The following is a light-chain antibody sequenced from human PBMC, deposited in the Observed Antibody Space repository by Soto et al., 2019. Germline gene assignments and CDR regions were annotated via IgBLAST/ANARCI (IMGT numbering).Light chain of an antibody. CDR1: SSDIGGYIY. Sequence: SALTQPRSVSGSPGQSVTISCTGTSSDIGGYIYVSWYQQHPGKAPKLMICDVSQRPSGVPDRFSGSKSGNTASLTISGLQAEDEADYYCCSYAGSYTLLFGGGTKLTVL. CDR2: DVS. CDR3: CSYAGSYTLL. V-gene: IGLV2-11*01. J-gene: IGLJ2*01.